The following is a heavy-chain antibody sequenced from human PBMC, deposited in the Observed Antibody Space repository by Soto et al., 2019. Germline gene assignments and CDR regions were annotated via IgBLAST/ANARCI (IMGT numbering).Heavy chain of an antibody. J-gene: IGHJ4*02. CDR3: ARATVYDFWSGLGY. CDR2: ISYDGSNK. D-gene: IGHD3-3*01. V-gene: IGHV3-30-3*01. Sequence: QVQLVESGGGVVQPGRSLRLSCAASGFTFSSYAMHWVRQAPGKGLEWVAVISYDGSNKYYADSVKGRFTISRDNSKNTLYLQMNSLRTEDKAVYYCARATVYDFWSGLGYWGQGTLVTVSS. CDR1: GFTFSSYA.